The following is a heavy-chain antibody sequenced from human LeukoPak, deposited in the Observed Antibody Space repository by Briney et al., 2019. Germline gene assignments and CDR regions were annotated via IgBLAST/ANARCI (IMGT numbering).Heavy chain of an antibody. Sequence: GASVKVSCKASGYTFTSYAMHWVRQAPGQRLEWMGWSNAGNGNTKYSQEFQGRVTITRDKSTSTAYMELSSLRSEDTAVYYCARPRPDYGDYEFDYWGQGTLVTVSS. D-gene: IGHD4-17*01. CDR2: SNAGNGNT. CDR1: GYTFTSYA. V-gene: IGHV1-3*02. J-gene: IGHJ4*02. CDR3: ARPRPDYGDYEFDY.